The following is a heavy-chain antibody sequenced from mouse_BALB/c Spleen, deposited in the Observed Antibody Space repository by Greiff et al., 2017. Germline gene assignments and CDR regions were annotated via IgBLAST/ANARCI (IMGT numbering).Heavy chain of an antibody. V-gene: IGHV5-17*02. J-gene: IGHJ4*01. CDR3: ARYDY. CDR2: ISSGSSTI. Sequence: EVMLVESGGGLVQPGGSRKLSCAASGFTFSSFGMHWVRQAPEKGLEWVAYISSGSSTIYYADTVKGRFTISRDNPKNTLFLQMTSLRSEDTAMYYCARYDYWGQGTSVTVSS. CDR1: GFTFSSFG.